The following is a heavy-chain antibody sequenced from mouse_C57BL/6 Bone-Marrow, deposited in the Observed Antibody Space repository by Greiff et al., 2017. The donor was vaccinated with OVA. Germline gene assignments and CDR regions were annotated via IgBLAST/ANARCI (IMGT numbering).Heavy chain of an antibody. CDR2: INPNNGGT. V-gene: IGHV1-26*01. Sequence: EVQLQQSGPELVKPGASVKISCKASGYTFTDYYMNWVKQSHGKSLEWIGDINPNNGGTSYNQTFKGKATLTVDKSSSTAYMELRSLTSEDSAVYYCARETTVVAGDFDYWGQGTTLTVSS. D-gene: IGHD1-1*01. J-gene: IGHJ2*01. CDR1: GYTFTDYY. CDR3: ARETTVVAGDFDY.